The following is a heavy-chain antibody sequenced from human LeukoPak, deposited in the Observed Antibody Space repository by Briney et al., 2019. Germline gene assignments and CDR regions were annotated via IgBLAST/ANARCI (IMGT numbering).Heavy chain of an antibody. CDR2: IYYSGST. J-gene: IGHJ4*02. D-gene: IGHD3-3*01. Sequence: SETLSFTCTVSGGSISSYYWSWIRQPPGKGLEWIGYIYYSGSTNYNPSLKSRVTISVDTSKNQFSLKLSSVTAADTAVYYCARQYLSDYDFWSGYDYYFDYWGQGTLVTVSS. V-gene: IGHV4-59*08. CDR1: GGSISSYY. CDR3: ARQYLSDYDFWSGYDYYFDY.